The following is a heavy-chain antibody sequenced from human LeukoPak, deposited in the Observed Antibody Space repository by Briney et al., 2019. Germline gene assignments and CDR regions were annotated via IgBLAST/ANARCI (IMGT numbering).Heavy chain of an antibody. J-gene: IGHJ6*02. CDR2: INPSGGST. Sequence: ASVKVSCKASGYTFTSYYMHWVRQAPGQGLEWMGIINPSGGSTSYTQKFQGRVTMTRDTSTSTVYMELSSLRSEDTAVYYCAREGFPPKISDYWSGLGPYYYYGMDVWGQGTTVTVSS. V-gene: IGHV1-46*01. D-gene: IGHD3-3*01. CDR1: GYTFTSYY. CDR3: AREGFPPKISDYWSGLGPYYYYGMDV.